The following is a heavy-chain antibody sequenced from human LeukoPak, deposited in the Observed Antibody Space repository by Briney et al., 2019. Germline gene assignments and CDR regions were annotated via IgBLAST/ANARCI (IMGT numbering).Heavy chain of an antibody. CDR1: GGSISNSSYY. CDR3: AGSAWAPY. V-gene: IGHV4-39*01. D-gene: IGHD1-26*01. J-gene: IGHJ4*02. CDR2: IYYSGST. Sequence: PSETLSLACTVSGGSISNSSYYWGWIRQSPGEGLEWIGTIYYSGSTYYNLSLKSRVTISVDTSKNQFSLKVNSVTAADTAVYYCAGSAWAPYWGQGTLVTVSS.